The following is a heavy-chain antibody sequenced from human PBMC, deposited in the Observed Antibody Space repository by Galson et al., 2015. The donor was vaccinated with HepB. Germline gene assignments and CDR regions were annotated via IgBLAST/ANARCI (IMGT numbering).Heavy chain of an antibody. V-gene: IGHV3-66*01. D-gene: IGHD6-19*01. CDR1: GFSVSSNY. CDR2: LHSDGSP. J-gene: IGHJ3*02. Sequence: SLRLSCAASGFSVSSNYMHWVRQAPGKGLEWVSLLHSDGSPSYADSVKGRFTISRDNSKNTLYLQMNSLRAEDTDVYYCASPFGIAVSTVLDAFDMWGQGTMVTVSS. CDR3: ASPFGIAVSTVLDAFDM.